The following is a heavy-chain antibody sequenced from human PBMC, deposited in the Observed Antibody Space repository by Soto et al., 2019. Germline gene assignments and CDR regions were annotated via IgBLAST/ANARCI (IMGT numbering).Heavy chain of an antibody. Sequence: QVQLQQWGAGLLKPSETLSLTCAVYGGSFSGYYWSWIRQPPGKGLEWIGEINHSGSTNYNPSLKSRVTISVDTSKNPFSLKLSSVSAADTAVYYCARDRVQQQLVGPFSFFDFWGQGTLVTVSS. CDR2: INHSGST. CDR3: ARDRVQQQLVGPFSFFDF. J-gene: IGHJ4*02. D-gene: IGHD6-13*01. V-gene: IGHV4-34*01. CDR1: GGSFSGYY.